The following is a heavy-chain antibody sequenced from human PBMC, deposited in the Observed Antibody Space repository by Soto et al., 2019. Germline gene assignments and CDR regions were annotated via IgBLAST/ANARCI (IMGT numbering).Heavy chain of an antibody. Sequence: GGSLRLACVVSGFKFEEYAMHWVRQVPGKRPEWVAGINLRVDNTGYADSVKGRFTMSRDNARTSLYLEMTSLRGDDTALYHCARSHWSGYHDYFYGMDVWGRGTTVTVSS. CDR2: INLRVDNT. CDR1: GFKFEEYA. J-gene: IGHJ6*02. CDR3: ARSHWSGYHDYFYGMDV. D-gene: IGHD3-3*01. V-gene: IGHV3-20*01.